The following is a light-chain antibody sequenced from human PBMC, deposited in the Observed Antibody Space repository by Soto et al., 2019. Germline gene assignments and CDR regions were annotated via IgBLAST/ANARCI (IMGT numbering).Light chain of an antibody. J-gene: IGLJ2*01. CDR3: CSYAGRSTVI. CDR2: EVN. V-gene: IGLV2-23*02. Sequence: QSALTQPASVSGSPGQSITISCTGTSGDIGTYNLVSWYQQRPGRAPKLFIFEVNKRPSGVSNRFSASKSGNTASLTISGLQAEDEADYHCCSYAGRSTVICGGGTKVTV. CDR1: SGDIGTYNL.